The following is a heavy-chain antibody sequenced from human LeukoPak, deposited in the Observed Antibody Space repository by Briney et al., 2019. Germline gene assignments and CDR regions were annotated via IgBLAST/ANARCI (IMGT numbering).Heavy chain of an antibody. Sequence: ASVKVSCKASGYSFTSDYIHWVRQAPGQGLEWMGMIYPRDGSTSYAQKFQGRVTVTRDTSTSTVHMELSGLRSEDTAVYYCARDQEAFDYWGQGTLVTVSS. V-gene: IGHV1-46*01. CDR3: ARDQEAFDY. J-gene: IGHJ4*02. CDR2: IYPRDGST. CDR1: GYSFTSDY.